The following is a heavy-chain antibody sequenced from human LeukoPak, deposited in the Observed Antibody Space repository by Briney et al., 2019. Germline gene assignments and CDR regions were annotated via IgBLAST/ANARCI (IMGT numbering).Heavy chain of an antibody. D-gene: IGHD5-24*01. Sequence: GESPRLSCAASGFTFSSYAMSWVRQAPGKGLEWVSAISGSGGSTYYADSVKGRFTISRDNSKNTLYLQMNSLRAEDTAVYYCAKDRDGYNSGAFDIWGQGTMVTVSS. V-gene: IGHV3-23*01. CDR1: GFTFSSYA. CDR3: AKDRDGYNSGAFDI. CDR2: ISGSGGST. J-gene: IGHJ3*02.